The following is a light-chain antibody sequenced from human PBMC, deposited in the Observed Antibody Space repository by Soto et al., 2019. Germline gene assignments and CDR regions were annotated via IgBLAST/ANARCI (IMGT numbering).Light chain of an antibody. CDR2: DNV. Sequence: QSVLTQPPSASGTPGQRVTISCSTSNSNVGSNPVNWYQQLPGMAPKLTIYDNVERPSGVPDRFSGSKSGTSASLAINGLQAEDEAHYYCQSYDNSLSGSWVFGGGTKVTVL. CDR3: QSYDNSLSGSWV. V-gene: IGLV1-44*01. CDR1: NSNVGSNP. J-gene: IGLJ3*02.